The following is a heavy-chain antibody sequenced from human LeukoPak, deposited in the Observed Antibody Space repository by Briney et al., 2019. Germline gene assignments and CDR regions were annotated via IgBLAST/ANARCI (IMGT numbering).Heavy chain of an antibody. J-gene: IGHJ6*03. CDR3: ARVGVVVPAAIRHYYYYMDV. Sequence: SETLSLTCTVSGGSISSYYWSWIRQPPGKGLEWIGYIYYSGSTNYNPSLKSRVTISVDTSKNQFSLKLSSVTAADTAVYYCARVGVVVPAAIRHYYYYMDVWGKGTTVTVSS. D-gene: IGHD2-2*01. CDR2: IYYSGST. V-gene: IGHV4-59*01. CDR1: GGSISSYY.